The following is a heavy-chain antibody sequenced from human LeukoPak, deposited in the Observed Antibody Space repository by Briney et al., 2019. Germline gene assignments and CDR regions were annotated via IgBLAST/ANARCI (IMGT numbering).Heavy chain of an antibody. CDR3: ARGPYGDYDWFDP. Sequence: SETLSLTCTISGGSVSDYYWSWIRQSPGKGLEWIGYIYHTGSTSYNPSLKSRVTISVDTSKSQFSLNLSSVTAADTAVYYCARGPYGDYDWFDPWGQGTLVTVSS. J-gene: IGHJ5*02. CDR1: GGSVSDYY. V-gene: IGHV4-59*02. D-gene: IGHD4-17*01. CDR2: IYHTGST.